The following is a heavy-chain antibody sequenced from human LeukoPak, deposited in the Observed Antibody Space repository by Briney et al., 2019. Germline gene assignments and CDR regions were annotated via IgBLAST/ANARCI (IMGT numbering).Heavy chain of an antibody. J-gene: IGHJ3*02. Sequence: PGGSLRLSCAASGFTFSSYSMNWARQAPGKGLEWVSSISSSSSYIYYADSVKGRFTISRDNAKNSLYLQMNSLRAEDTAVYYCARDSGSYYPDAFDIWGQGTMVTVSS. V-gene: IGHV3-21*01. CDR2: ISSSSSYI. CDR3: ARDSGSYYPDAFDI. CDR1: GFTFSSYS. D-gene: IGHD1-26*01.